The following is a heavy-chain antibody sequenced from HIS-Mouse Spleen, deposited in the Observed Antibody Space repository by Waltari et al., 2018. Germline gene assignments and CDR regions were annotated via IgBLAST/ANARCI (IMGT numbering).Heavy chain of an antibody. CDR2: IYYSGST. V-gene: IGHV4-39*01. CDR1: GGSIRSSSSY. J-gene: IGHJ4*02. CDR3: ARHARGLGASVLDY. Sequence: QLQLQESGPGLVKPSETLSLTCTVSGGSIRSSSSYWGWIRQPPGKGLEGIGSIYYSGSTYYNPSLKSRVTISVDTSKNQFSLKLSSVTAADTAVYYCARHARGLGASVLDYWGQGTLVTVSS. D-gene: IGHD1-26*01.